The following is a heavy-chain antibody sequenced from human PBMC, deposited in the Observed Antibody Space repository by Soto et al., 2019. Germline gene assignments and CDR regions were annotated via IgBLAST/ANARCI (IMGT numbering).Heavy chain of an antibody. J-gene: IGHJ4*02. Sequence: PGGSLRLSCAASGFTFSSYAVSWVRQAPGKGLEWVSSISGSGDSTYYADSVKGRFTISRDNSKNTLYLQMNSLRAEDTAVYYCAKYPSSGWPFDYWGQGTLVTVSS. CDR3: AKYPSSGWPFDY. CDR1: GFTFSSYA. CDR2: ISGSGDST. V-gene: IGHV3-23*01. D-gene: IGHD6-19*01.